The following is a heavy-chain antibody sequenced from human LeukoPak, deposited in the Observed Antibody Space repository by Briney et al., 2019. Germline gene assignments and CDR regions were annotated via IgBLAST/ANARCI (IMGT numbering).Heavy chain of an antibody. CDR2: INPNGGSP. V-gene: IGHV1-46*01. D-gene: IGHD2-2*01. J-gene: IGHJ5*02. CDR3: ARDSSSSSLADP. CDR1: GYTFTSSF. Sequence: GASVKVSCKASGYTFTSSFMHWVRQAPGQGLEWMGIINPNGGSPTYAQKFQGRVTMTRDTSTSTVYMELSSLRSEDTAMYYCARDSSSSSLADPWGQGTLVTVSS.